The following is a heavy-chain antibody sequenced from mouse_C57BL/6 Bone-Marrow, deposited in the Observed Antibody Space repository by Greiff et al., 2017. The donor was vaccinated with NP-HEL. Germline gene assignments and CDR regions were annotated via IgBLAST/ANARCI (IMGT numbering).Heavy chain of an antibody. D-gene: IGHD3-2*02. CDR1: GYTFTSYW. J-gene: IGHJ2*01. V-gene: IGHV1-59*01. CDR2: IDPSDSYT. CDR3: AKTAQARDY. Sequence: VQLQQPGAELVRPGTSVKLSCKASGYTFTSYWMHWVKQRPGQGLEWIGVIDPSDSYTNYTQKFKGKATLTVDTSSSTAYMQLSSLTSEDSAVYYCAKTAQARDYWGQGTTLTVSS.